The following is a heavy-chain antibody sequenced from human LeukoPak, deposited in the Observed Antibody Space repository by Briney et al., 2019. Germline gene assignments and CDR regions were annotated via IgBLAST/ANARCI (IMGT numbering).Heavy chain of an antibody. CDR1: GFTFSSFW. Sequence: GGSLRLSCAASGFTFSSFWMSWVRQAPGKGLEWVANMNQDGSEKYYVDSVKGRFTISRDNAKNSLYLQVSSLRAEDTAVYYCARDTDSSGFYHYYFDYWGQGTLVTVSS. CDR3: ARDTDSSGFYHYYFDY. D-gene: IGHD3-22*01. V-gene: IGHV3-7*04. J-gene: IGHJ4*02. CDR2: MNQDGSEK.